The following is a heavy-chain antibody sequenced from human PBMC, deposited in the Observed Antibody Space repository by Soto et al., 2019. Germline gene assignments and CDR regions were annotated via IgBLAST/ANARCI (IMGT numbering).Heavy chain of an antibody. CDR3: AREVRCSSTSCPHPLDY. Sequence: GGSLSLSCAASGFTFSNYEMHWVRQAPGKGLEWVSYISSSSSTIYYADSVKGRFTISRDNAKNSLYLQMNSLRAEDTAVYYCAREVRCSSTSCPHPLDYWGQGTLVTVSS. J-gene: IGHJ4*02. V-gene: IGHV3-48*01. D-gene: IGHD2-2*01. CDR2: ISSSSSTI. CDR1: GFTFSNYE.